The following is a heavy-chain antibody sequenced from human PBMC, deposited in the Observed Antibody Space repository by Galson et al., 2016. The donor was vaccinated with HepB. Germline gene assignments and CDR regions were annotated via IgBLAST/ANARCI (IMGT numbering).Heavy chain of an antibody. CDR1: EFTFSDAW. CDR3: TTLSPAAASDY. Sequence: SLRLSCAASEFTFSDAWMNWVRQAPGKGLEWFGRSKGKTDGGTTDYAVPVKGRFTISRDDSKNTLYLQMNSLKTEDTAVYFCTTLSPAAASDYWGQGTLIIVSS. CDR2: SKGKTDGGTT. J-gene: IGHJ4*02. V-gene: IGHV3-15*01. D-gene: IGHD6-13*01.